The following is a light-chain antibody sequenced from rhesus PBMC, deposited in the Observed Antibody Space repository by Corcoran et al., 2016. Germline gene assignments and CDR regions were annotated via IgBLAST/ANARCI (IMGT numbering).Light chain of an antibody. J-gene: IGKJ2*01. Sequence: DIQMTQSPSSLSASVGDTVTITCRASQGISSYLNWFQQKPGKATKLLIYAASSLESGVPSRFSGSGSGTDFTLTISSLQPEDFAVYYCLQHNSYPYSFGQGTKVEIK. V-gene: IGKV1-28*03. CDR1: QGISSY. CDR3: LQHNSYPYS. CDR2: AAS.